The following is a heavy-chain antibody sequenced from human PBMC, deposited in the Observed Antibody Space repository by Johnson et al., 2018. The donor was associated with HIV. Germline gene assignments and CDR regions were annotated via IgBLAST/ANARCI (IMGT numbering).Heavy chain of an antibody. CDR3: APLGDAFDI. Sequence: QMMLVESGGGVVQPGRSLRLSCAASGFTFRSYAMHWVRQAPGKGLEWVAFISYDGKSTYYEDSVKGRLTISRDNSKNTLYLQMNSLRAEDTAVYYWAPLGDAFDICGQGTMVTVSS. J-gene: IGHJ3*02. V-gene: IGHV3-30*04. CDR2: ISYDGKST. D-gene: IGHD7-27*01. CDR1: GFTFRSYA.